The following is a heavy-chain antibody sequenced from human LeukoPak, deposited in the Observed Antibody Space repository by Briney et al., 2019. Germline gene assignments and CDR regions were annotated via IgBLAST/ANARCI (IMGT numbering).Heavy chain of an antibody. CDR2: INPNSCGR. V-gene: IGHV1-2*02. D-gene: IGHD3-9*01. CDR1: GYTFTGYY. Sequence: RASVKVSCKASGYTFTGYYMHWVRQAPGQGLEWMGWINPNSCGRNYPQKFQGRVTMNSDTFISTASLELSRLTSDDTAVYYCARTFPYYDILTGYTNWFDPRGQGTLVTVSS. CDR3: ARTFPYYDILTGYTNWFDP. J-gene: IGHJ5*02.